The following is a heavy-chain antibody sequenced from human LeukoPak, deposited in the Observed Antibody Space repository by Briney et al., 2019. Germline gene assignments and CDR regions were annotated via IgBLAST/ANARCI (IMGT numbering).Heavy chain of an antibody. CDR1: GFTFSSYW. CDR3: TRVRFNYGNDAFDI. J-gene: IGHJ3*02. V-gene: IGHV3-74*01. CDR2: INSDGSST. D-gene: IGHD3-10*01. Sequence: GGSLRLSCAASGFTFSSYWMHWVRQAPGKGLVWVSRINSDGSSTSYADSVKGRFTISRDNAKNTLYLQTNSLRAEDTAVYYCTRVRFNYGNDAFDIWGQGTMVTVSS.